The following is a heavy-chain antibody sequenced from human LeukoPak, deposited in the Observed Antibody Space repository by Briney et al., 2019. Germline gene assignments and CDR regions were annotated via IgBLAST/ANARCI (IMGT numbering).Heavy chain of an antibody. V-gene: IGHV4-34*01. CDR1: GGSFSGYY. D-gene: IGHD5-12*01. J-gene: IGHJ6*02. CDR2: INHSGST. Sequence: PSETLSLTCAVYGGSFSGYYWSWIRQPPGKGLEWIGEINHSGSTNYNPSLKSRVTISVDTSKNQFSLKLSSVTAADTAVYYCAGSPSGYYYYYGMDVWGQGTTVTVSS. CDR3: AGSPSGYYYYYGMDV.